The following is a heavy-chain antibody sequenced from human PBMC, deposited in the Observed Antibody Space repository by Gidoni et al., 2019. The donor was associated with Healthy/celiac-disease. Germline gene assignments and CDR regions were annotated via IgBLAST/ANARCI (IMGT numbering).Heavy chain of an antibody. CDR2: MNPNSGNT. CDR1: GYTFTSYD. V-gene: IGHV1-8*01. D-gene: IGHD1-26*01. J-gene: IGHJ6*02. Sequence: QLQLVQSGAEVKKPGASVKVSCKASGYTFTSYDINWVRQATGQGLEWMGWMNPNSGNTGYAQKFQGRVTMTRNTSISTAYMELSSLRSEDTAVYYCASGIVGATHYYYYGIDVWGQGTTVTVSS. CDR3: ASGIVGATHYYYYGIDV.